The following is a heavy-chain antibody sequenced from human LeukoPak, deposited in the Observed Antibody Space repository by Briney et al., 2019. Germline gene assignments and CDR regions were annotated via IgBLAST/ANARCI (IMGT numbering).Heavy chain of an antibody. CDR2: IHYDGSNN. CDR3: AKDHGSSDWYYFDY. Sequence: GGSLRLSCAASGFTFSSYAMHWVRQAPGKGLEWVAFIHYDGSNNYYADSVKGRLTISRDNSKNTLYLQMNTLRADDTAVYYCAKDHGSSDWYYFDYWGQGTLVTVSS. V-gene: IGHV3-30*02. CDR1: GFTFSSYA. D-gene: IGHD6-13*01. J-gene: IGHJ4*02.